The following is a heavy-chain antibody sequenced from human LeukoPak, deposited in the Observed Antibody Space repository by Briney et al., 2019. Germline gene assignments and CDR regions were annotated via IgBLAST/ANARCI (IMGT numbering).Heavy chain of an antibody. CDR1: GFTFDDYA. D-gene: IGHD3-10*01. CDR2: ISGDGGST. Sequence: GGSLRLSCAASGFTFDDYAMHWVRQAPGKGLEWVSLISGDGGSTYYADSVKGRITISRDNSKNSLYLQMNSLRTEDTALYYCATDGREFSFDYWGQGTLVTVSS. CDR3: ATDGREFSFDY. V-gene: IGHV3-43*02. J-gene: IGHJ4*02.